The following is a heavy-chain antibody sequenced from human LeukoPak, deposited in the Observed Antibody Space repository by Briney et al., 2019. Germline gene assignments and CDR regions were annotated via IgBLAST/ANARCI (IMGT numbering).Heavy chain of an antibody. CDR2: ISSGSNTI. CDR1: GFTFSSYS. CDR3: ARDPHEWWSNPYAFDI. V-gene: IGHV3-48*04. Sequence: GGSLRLSCAASGFTFSSYSMNWVRQAPGKGLEWISYISSGSNTIYCADSVKGRFTISRDNAKNSLYLQMNSLRAEDTAVYYCARDPHEWWSNPYAFDIWGQGTMVTVSS. J-gene: IGHJ3*02. D-gene: IGHD2-15*01.